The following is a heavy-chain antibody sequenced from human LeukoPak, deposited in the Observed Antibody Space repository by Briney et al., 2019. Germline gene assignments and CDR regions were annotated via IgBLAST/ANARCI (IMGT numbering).Heavy chain of an antibody. V-gene: IGHV1-69*04. Sequence: SVKVSCKASGGTFSSYAISWVRQAPGQGLEWMGRIIPILGIANYAQKFQGRVTITADKSTSTAYMELSSLRSEDTAVYYCARCAAAGNYYYGMDVWGQGTTVTVSS. CDR3: ARCAAAGNYYYGMDV. J-gene: IGHJ6*02. CDR2: IIPILGIA. D-gene: IGHD6-13*01. CDR1: GGTFSSYA.